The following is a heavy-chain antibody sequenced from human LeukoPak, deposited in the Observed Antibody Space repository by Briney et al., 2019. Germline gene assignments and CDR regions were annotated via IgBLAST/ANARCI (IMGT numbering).Heavy chain of an antibody. CDR1: GFTVSRNH. CDR2: IYSGDNT. D-gene: IGHD6-13*01. V-gene: IGHV3-53*01. CDR3: ASLIAAADSNWFDP. J-gene: IGHJ5*02. Sequence: PGGSLRLSCAASGFTVSRNHMSWVRQAPGKGLEWVSVIYSGDNTYYADSVKGRFTISRDNSKNTLYLQMNSLRAEDTAVYYCASLIAAADSNWFDPWGQGTLVTVSS.